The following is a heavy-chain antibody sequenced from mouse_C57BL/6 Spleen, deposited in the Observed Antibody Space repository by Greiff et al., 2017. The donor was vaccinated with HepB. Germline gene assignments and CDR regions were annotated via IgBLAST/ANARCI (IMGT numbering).Heavy chain of an antibody. V-gene: IGHV1-80*01. CDR2: IYPGDGDT. CDR1: GYAFSSYW. Sequence: QVQLKESGAELVKPGASVKISCKASGYAFSSYWMNWVKQRPGKGLEWIGQIYPGDGDTNYNGKFKGKATLTADKSSSTAYMQLSSLTSEDSAVYCCARSDWDWYFDVWGTGITVTVSS. CDR3: ARSDWDWYFDV. J-gene: IGHJ1*03. D-gene: IGHD4-1*01.